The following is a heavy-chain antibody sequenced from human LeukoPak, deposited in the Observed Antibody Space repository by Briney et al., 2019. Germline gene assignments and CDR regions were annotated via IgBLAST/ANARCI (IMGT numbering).Heavy chain of an antibody. CDR2: IYYSGST. D-gene: IGHD1-1*01. J-gene: IGHJ3*02. V-gene: IGHV4-59*01. CDR1: GASISTYY. Sequence: PSETLSLTCTVSGASISTYYWSWIRQPPGKGLECIGYIYYSGSTNYNPSLKSRVTMSVDTSKNQCSLMLSSVTAADTAVYYCAIINTVWNAFDIWGQGTVVAVSS. CDR3: AIINTVWNAFDI.